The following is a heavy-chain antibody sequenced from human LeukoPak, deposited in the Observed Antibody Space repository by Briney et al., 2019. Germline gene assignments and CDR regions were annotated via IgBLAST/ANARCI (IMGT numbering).Heavy chain of an antibody. V-gene: IGHV1-46*01. J-gene: IGHJ5*02. D-gene: IGHD3-10*01. CDR1: GYTFTSYY. Sequence: GASVKVSCKASGYTFTSYYMHWVRQAPGQGLEWMGIINPSGGSTSYAQKFQGRVTMTRDMSTSTVYMELSSLRSEDTAVYYCARVRKRITMVRGVSFWFDPWGQGTLVTVSS. CDR2: INPSGGST. CDR3: ARVRKRITMVRGVSFWFDP.